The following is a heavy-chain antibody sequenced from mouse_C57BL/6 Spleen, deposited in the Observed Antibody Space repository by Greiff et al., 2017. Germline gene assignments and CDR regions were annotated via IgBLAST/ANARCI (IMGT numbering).Heavy chain of an antibody. Sequence: EVQLQESGPGLVKPSQSLSLTCSVTGYSITSGYYWNWIRQFPGNKLEWMGYISYDGSNNYNPSLKNRISITRDTSKNQFFLKLNSLPTEDTATYYCAREGGYYGNYDWYFDVWGTGTTVTVSS. J-gene: IGHJ1*03. CDR2: ISYDGSN. CDR3: AREGGYYGNYDWYFDV. V-gene: IGHV3-6*01. CDR1: GYSITSGYY. D-gene: IGHD2-1*01.